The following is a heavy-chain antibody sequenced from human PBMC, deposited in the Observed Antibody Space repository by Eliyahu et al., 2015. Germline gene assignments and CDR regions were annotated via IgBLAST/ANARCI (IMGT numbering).Heavy chain of an antibody. V-gene: IGHV4-39*01. Sequence: QLQLQESGPGLVKPSETLSLSCNVSGASXXRXDYXWGWIRXPPGRGLEWMGSFYYNGGIYYNPSLKSRPTISVDTSRTQFSLQLTSVTAADTAVYYCARQPRICSGTRCNTEAFDIWGQGTMVTVSS. CDR2: FYYNGGI. CDR3: ARQPRICSGTRCNTEAFDI. J-gene: IGHJ3*02. CDR1: GASXXRXDYX. D-gene: IGHD2-2*01.